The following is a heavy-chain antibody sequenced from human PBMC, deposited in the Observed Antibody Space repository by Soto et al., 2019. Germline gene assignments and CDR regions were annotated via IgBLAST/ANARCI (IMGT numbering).Heavy chain of an antibody. J-gene: IGHJ3*02. D-gene: IGHD3-16*02. CDR3: ARGLTSPKYDYVWGSYRYRDAFDI. CDR2: INHSGST. CDR1: GGSFSGHY. Sequence: SETLSLTCAVYGGSFSGHYWSWIRQPPGKGLEWIGEINHSGSTNYNPSLKSRVTISVDTSKNQFSLKLSSVTAADTAVYYCARGLTSPKYDYVWGSYRYRDAFDIWGQGTMVTVSS. V-gene: IGHV4-34*01.